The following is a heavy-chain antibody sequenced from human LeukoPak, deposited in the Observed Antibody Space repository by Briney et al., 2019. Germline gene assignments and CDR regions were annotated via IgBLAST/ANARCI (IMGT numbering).Heavy chain of an antibody. J-gene: IGHJ4*02. D-gene: IGHD1-7*01. CDR1: GFTFSSYG. Sequence: PGGSLRLSCAASGFTFSSYGMHWVRQAPGKGLEWMAFIRYDGSNKYYADSVKGRFTISRDNSKNTLYLQMNSLRAEDTAVYYCAKRELKLHALDYWGQGTLVTVSS. CDR3: AKRELKLHALDY. V-gene: IGHV3-30*02. CDR2: IRYDGSNK.